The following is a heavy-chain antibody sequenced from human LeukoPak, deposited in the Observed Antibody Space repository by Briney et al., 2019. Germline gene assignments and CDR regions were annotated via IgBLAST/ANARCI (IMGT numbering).Heavy chain of an antibody. CDR1: GFSVTNNY. D-gene: IGHD1-14*01. V-gene: IGHV3-53*01. CDR3: AREEPVARGGY. CDR2: IYSGGST. J-gene: IGHJ4*02. Sequence: GGSLRLSCAVSGFSVTNNYMSWVRQAPGKGLEWVSVIYSGGSTSYADSVKGRFTISRDNSKNTLYLQMNSLRAEDTAVYYCAREEPVARGGYWGQGTLVTVSS.